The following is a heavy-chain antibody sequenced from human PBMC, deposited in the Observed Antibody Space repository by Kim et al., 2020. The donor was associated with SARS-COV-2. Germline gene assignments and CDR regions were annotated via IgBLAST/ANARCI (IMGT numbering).Heavy chain of an antibody. J-gene: IGHJ6*02. CDR1: GGSISSSSYY. CDR3: ARHSLTPSGYDYYYYYYGMDV. CDR2: IYYSGST. D-gene: IGHD5-12*01. V-gene: IGHV4-39*01. Sequence: TLSLTCTVSGGSISSSSYYWGWIRQPPGKGLEWIGSIYYSGSTYYNPSLKSRVTISVDTSKNQFSLKLSSVTAADTAVYYCARHSLTPSGYDYYYYYYGMDVWGQGTTVTVSS.